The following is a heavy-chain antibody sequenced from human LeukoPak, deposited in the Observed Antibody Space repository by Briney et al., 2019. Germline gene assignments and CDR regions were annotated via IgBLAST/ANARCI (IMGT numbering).Heavy chain of an antibody. CDR3: ARDNSVGDYAWWFDP. J-gene: IGHJ5*02. CDR1: GYSFADYY. V-gene: IGHV1/OR15-1*04. CDR2: IKPNSGGT. Sequence: ASVKVSCKASGYSFADYYMHWVRQATGQGLGWMGWIKPNSGGTRSAQKFQGRVTMTRHMSTSTDYMELSSLRSEDTAVYYCARDNSVGDYAWWFDPWGQGTLVTVSS. D-gene: IGHD1-26*01.